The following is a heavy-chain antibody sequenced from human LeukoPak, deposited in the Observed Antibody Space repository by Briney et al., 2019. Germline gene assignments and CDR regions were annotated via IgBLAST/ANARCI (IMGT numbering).Heavy chain of an antibody. CDR1: GFTFSSYW. CDR2: IKQDGSEK. CDR3: ASCSSTSCSYYYYMDV. D-gene: IGHD2-2*01. J-gene: IGHJ6*03. V-gene: IGHV3-7*01. Sequence: GGSLRLSCAASGFTFSSYWMSWVRQAPGKGLEWVANIKQDGSEKYYVDSVKGRFTISRDNAKNSLYLQMNSLRAEDTAVYYCASCSSTSCSYYYYMDVWGKGTTVTVSS.